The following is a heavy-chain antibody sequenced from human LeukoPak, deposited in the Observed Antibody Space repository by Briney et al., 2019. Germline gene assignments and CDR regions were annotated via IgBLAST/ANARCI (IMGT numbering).Heavy chain of an antibody. CDR1: GYTFISYY. V-gene: IGHV1-46*01. J-gene: IGHJ4*02. CDR3: ARHSLIGTTPFDY. CDR2: INPSSGNT. Sequence: GASVKVSCKASGYTFISYYIHWVRHAPGQGLEWMGLINPSSGNTPYAQQFQGRVTMTRDTSTSTVYMELSSLRSEDTAVYCCARHSLIGTTPFDYWGQGTLVTVPS. D-gene: IGHD1-20*01.